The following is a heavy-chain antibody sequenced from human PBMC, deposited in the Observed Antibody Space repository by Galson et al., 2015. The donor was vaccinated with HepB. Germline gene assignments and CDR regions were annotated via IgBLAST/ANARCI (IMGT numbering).Heavy chain of an antibody. CDR3: ANEDSRITMVRGRPDHDDAFDI. Sequence: SLRLSCAASGFTFDDYGMSWVRQAPGKGLEWVSGINWNGGSTYYADSVKGRFTISRDNSKNTLYLQMNSLRAEDTAVYYCANEDSRITMVRGRPDHDDAFDIWGQGTMVTVSS. CDR1: GFTFDDYG. CDR2: INWNGGST. J-gene: IGHJ3*02. D-gene: IGHD3-10*01. V-gene: IGHV3-23*01.